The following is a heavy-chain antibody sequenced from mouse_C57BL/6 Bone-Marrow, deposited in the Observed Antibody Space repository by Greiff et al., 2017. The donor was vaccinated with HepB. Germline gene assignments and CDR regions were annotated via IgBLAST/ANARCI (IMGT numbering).Heavy chain of an antibody. CDR3: TDLYYDYDDDY. V-gene: IGHV6-3*01. Sequence: EVMLVESGGGLVQPGGSMKLSCVASGFTFSNYWMNWVRQSPEKGLEWVAQIRLKSDNYATHYAESLKGRFTISRDDSKSSVYLQMNNLRAEDTGIYYCTDLYYDYDDDYWGQGTTLTVSS. CDR1: GFTFSNYW. J-gene: IGHJ2*01. CDR2: IRLKSDNYAT. D-gene: IGHD2-4*01.